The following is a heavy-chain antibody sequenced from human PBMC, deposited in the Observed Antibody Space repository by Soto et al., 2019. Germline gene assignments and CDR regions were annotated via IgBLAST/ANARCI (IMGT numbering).Heavy chain of an antibody. Sequence: PSETLSLTCTVSGGSISSYYWSWIRQPPGKGLEWIGYIYYSGSTNYNPSLKSRVTISVDTSKNQFSLKLSSVTAADTAVYYCARQPPGYCSGGSCYGNNWFDPWGQGTLVTVSS. CDR1: GGSISSYY. CDR2: IYYSGST. CDR3: ARQPPGYCSGGSCYGNNWFDP. D-gene: IGHD2-15*01. V-gene: IGHV4-59*01. J-gene: IGHJ5*02.